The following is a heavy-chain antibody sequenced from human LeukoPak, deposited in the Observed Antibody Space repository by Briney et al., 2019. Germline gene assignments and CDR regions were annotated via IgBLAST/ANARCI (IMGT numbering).Heavy chain of an antibody. CDR2: ISSSSSYI. D-gene: IGHD1-14*01. Sequence: PGGSLRLSCAASGFTFSSYSMNWVRQAPGKGLEWVSSISSSSSYIYYADSVKGRFTISRDNAKNSLYLQMNSLRAEDTAVYYCARVISSGLCFDYWGQGTLVTVSS. CDR1: GFTFSSYS. J-gene: IGHJ4*02. V-gene: IGHV3-21*01. CDR3: ARVISSGLCFDY.